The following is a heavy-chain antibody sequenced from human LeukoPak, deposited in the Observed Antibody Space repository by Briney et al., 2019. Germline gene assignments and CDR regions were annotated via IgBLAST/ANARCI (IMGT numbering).Heavy chain of an antibody. V-gene: IGHV4-30-2*01. CDR2: IYHSGST. D-gene: IGHD2-15*01. CDR1: GGSISSGGYY. CDR3: ARGDHCSGGSCYDY. Sequence: PSQTLSLTCTVSGGSISSGGYYWSWIRQPPGKGLEWIGYIYHSGSTYYNPSLKSRVTISVDRSKNQFSLKLSSVTAADTAVYYCARGDHCSGGSCYDYWGQGTLVTVSS. J-gene: IGHJ4*02.